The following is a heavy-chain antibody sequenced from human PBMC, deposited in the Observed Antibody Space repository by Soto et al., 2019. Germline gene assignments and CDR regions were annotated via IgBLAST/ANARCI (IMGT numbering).Heavy chain of an antibody. D-gene: IGHD5-12*01. CDR3: ARVGRDGYNYKAPYYFDY. CDR1: GYTFTSYY. V-gene: IGHV1-69*13. CDR2: IIPIFGTA. J-gene: IGHJ4*02. Sequence: SVKVSCKASGYTFTSYYMHWVRQAPGQGLEWMGGIIPIFGTANYAQKFQGRVTITADESTSTAYMELSSLRSEDTAVYYCARVGRDGYNYKAPYYFDYWGQGTLVTVSS.